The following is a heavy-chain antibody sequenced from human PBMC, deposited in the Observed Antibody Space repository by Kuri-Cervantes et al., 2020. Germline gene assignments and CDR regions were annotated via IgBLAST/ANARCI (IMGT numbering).Heavy chain of an antibody. D-gene: IGHD3-10*01. Sequence: GSLRLSCTVSGGSISSYYWSWIRQPAGKGLEWIGRIYTSGSTNYNPSLKSRVTISVDTSKNQFSLKLSSVTAADTAVYYCARGITRPRGYFDLWGRGTLVTVSS. CDR2: IYTSGST. J-gene: IGHJ2*01. CDR3: ARGITRPRGYFDL. V-gene: IGHV4-4*07. CDR1: GGSISSYY.